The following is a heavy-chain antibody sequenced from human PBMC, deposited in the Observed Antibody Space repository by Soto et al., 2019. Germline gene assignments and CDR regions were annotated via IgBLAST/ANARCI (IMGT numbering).Heavy chain of an antibody. V-gene: IGHV3-13*01. Sequence: EVQLVESGGGLVQPGGSLRLSCAASGFTFSSYEMNWVRQAPGKGLEWVSAIGTAGDTYYPGSVKGRFTISRENAKNSLYLQMNSLRAGDTAVYYCARGYCSGGSCYGGDAFDIWGQGTMVTVSS. CDR2: IGTAGDT. CDR1: GFTFSSYE. D-gene: IGHD2-15*01. CDR3: ARGYCSGGSCYGGDAFDI. J-gene: IGHJ3*02.